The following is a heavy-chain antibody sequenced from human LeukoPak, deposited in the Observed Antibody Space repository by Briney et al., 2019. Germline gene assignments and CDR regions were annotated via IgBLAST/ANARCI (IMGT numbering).Heavy chain of an antibody. Sequence: KPSETLSLTCTVSGGSISSYYWSWIRQPPGKGLEWIGYIYYSGSTNYNPSFKSRVTISVDTSKNQFSLKLSSVTAADTAVYYCARGWDYYDSSGYIWGQGTMVTVSS. D-gene: IGHD3-22*01. V-gene: IGHV4-59*01. J-gene: IGHJ3*02. CDR1: GGSISSYY. CDR3: ARGWDYYDSSGYI. CDR2: IYYSGST.